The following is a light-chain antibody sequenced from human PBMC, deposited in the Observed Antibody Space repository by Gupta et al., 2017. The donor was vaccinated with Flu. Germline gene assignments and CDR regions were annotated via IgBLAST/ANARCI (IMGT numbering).Light chain of an antibody. CDR2: STN. V-gene: IGLV8-61*01. CDR3: VLYMVSGISV. CDR1: SGSVSTSHY. Sequence: QTVVTQEPSFSVSPGGTVTLTCGWSSGSVSTSHYPSWYHQTPGQAPRTLIYSTNTRSSGVPDRFSGSILGNKAALTITGAQADDESDYYCVLYMVSGISVFGGGTKLTVL. J-gene: IGLJ2*01.